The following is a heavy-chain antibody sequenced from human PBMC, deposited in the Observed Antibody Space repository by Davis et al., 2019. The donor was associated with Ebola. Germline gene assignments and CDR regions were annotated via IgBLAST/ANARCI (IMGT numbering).Heavy chain of an antibody. V-gene: IGHV4-34*01. CDR1: GRSISSYY. CDR3: ARGGRTFDP. Sequence: SETLSLTCTVSGRSISSYYWSWIRQPPGKGLEWIGEINHSGSTNYNPSLKSRVTISVDTSKNQFSLKLSSVTAADTAVYYCARGGRTFDPWGQGTLVTVSS. CDR2: INHSGST. J-gene: IGHJ5*02.